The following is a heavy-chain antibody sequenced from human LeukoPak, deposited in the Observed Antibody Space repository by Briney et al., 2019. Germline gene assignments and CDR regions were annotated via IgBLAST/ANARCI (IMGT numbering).Heavy chain of an antibody. D-gene: IGHD4-17*01. CDR1: GGSVSSGNYY. Sequence: SETLSPTCTVSGGSVSSGNYYWSWIRQPPGKALEYIGYISHSGSTNYNPSLKSRVTISVDTSKNQFSLRLRSVTAADTPVYYCAISVGYDYGDYRDWGQGTLVTVSS. V-gene: IGHV4-61*01. CDR3: AISVGYDYGDYRD. CDR2: ISHSGST. J-gene: IGHJ4*02.